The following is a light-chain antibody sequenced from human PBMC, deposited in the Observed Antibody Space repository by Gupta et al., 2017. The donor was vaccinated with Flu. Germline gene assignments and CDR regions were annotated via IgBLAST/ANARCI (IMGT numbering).Light chain of an antibody. Sequence: QPALTQLRSASGPAGQCVNFSSIGISSDVGGYSSVSWYQHPPGKAPKLMIYNVSKRPAVVADRFACSKAGNTASLTSSGLQADDDAYYYCCSYAGSYTYVFGTGTKVTVL. CDR3: CSYAGSYTYV. J-gene: IGLJ1*01. V-gene: IGLV2-11*01. CDR2: NVS. CDR1: SSDVGGYSS.